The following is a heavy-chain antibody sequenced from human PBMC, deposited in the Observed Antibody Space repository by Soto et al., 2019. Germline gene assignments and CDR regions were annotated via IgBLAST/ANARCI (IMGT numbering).Heavy chain of an antibody. CDR1: GFTVSSNY. Sequence: EVQLVESGGGLVQPGGSLRLSCAASGFTVSSNYMSWVRQAPGKGLEWVSVIYSGGSTYYADSVKGRFTISRDNSKNTLYLQMNSLRAEDTAVYYCARDSRYSSSWFYYFDYWGQGTLVTVSS. CDR2: IYSGGST. D-gene: IGHD6-13*01. V-gene: IGHV3-66*01. J-gene: IGHJ4*02. CDR3: ARDSRYSSSWFYYFDY.